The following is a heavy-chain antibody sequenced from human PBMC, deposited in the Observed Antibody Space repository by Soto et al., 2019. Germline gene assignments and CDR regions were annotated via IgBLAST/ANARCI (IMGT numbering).Heavy chain of an antibody. D-gene: IGHD2-2*02. CDR2: IIPILGIA. CDR1: GGTFSSYT. CDR3: ARDCSSTSCYSYYYYMDV. V-gene: IGHV1-69*08. Sequence: QVQLVQSGAEVKKPGSSVKVSCKASGGTFSSYTISWVRQAPGQGLEWMGRIIPILGIANYAQKFQGRVTITADKSTSTAYMELSSLSAEDTAVYYCARDCSSTSCYSYYYYMDVWGKGTTVTVSS. J-gene: IGHJ6*03.